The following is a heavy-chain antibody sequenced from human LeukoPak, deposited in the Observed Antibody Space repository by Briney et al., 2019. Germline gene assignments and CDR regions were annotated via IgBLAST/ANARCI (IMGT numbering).Heavy chain of an antibody. Sequence: GGSLTLSCVASGFTFNDYAIHWVRQARGKGLEGVGVISYDENDKYYAVSVEGRLTIYRDNSKHPLYLQMSSLRPEDTALYYCARGGGGGSYWTLEGMDVWGQGTTVTVSS. D-gene: IGHD1-26*01. CDR1: GFTFNDYA. V-gene: IGHV3-30-3*01. CDR3: ARGGGGGSYWTLEGMDV. J-gene: IGHJ6*02. CDR2: ISYDENDK.